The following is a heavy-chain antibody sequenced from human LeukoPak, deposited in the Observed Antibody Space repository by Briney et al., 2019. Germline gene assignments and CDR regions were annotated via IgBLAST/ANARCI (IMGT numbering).Heavy chain of an antibody. CDR2: IWNDGTNR. Sequence: GGSLRLSCAASGFTFSSYGMHWVRQAPGKGLEWVAVIWNDGTNRYYADSVKGRFTISRDISKNTLYLQMNSLRAEDTAVYYCATDGSSGYFGYWGQGTLVTVSS. J-gene: IGHJ4*02. V-gene: IGHV3-33*08. D-gene: IGHD3-22*01. CDR3: ATDGSSGYFGY. CDR1: GFTFSSYG.